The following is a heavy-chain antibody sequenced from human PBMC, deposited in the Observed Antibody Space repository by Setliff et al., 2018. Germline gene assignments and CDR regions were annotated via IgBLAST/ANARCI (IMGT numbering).Heavy chain of an antibody. CDR3: ARAYSSGWYAVYIHYYGMDV. CDR2: MNPNNGDT. V-gene: IGHV1-8*01. Sequence: ASVKVSCKTSGYTFTSSDINWVRQDTGQGLEWMGWMNPNNGDTGYAPKFQGRVTMTRDTSIRTAYTELSSLTSQDTAVYYCARAYSSGWYAVYIHYYGMDVRGQGTTVTVSS. CDR1: GYTFTSSD. J-gene: IGHJ6*02. D-gene: IGHD6-19*01.